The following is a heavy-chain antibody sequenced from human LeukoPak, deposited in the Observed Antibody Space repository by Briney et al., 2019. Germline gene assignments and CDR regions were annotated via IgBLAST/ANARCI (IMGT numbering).Heavy chain of an antibody. CDR2: INTSGST. Sequence: SETLSLTCTVSGGSISSGSYYWSWIRQPAGKGLEWIGRINTSGSTNYNPSLKSRVTISVDTSKNQFSLKLSSVTAADTAVYYCARGGTMIVYWGQGTLVTVSS. CDR1: GGSISSGSYY. J-gene: IGHJ4*02. D-gene: IGHD3-22*01. V-gene: IGHV4-61*02. CDR3: ARGGTMIVY.